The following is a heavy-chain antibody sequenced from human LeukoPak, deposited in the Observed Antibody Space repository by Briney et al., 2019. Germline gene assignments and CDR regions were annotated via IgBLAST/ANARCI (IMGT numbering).Heavy chain of an antibody. Sequence: PSETLSLTCAVSGYSISGDYYWGWIRQPPGKGLEWIGSISHSGNTYYNPSLKSRVSMSVDTSRNQFSLNLSSVTAADTAVYYCARHSNGHQQLSPFHYMDVWGKGTTFTVSS. V-gene: IGHV4-38-2*01. J-gene: IGHJ6*03. CDR3: ARHSNGHQQLSPFHYMDV. CDR2: ISHSGNT. CDR1: GYSISGDYY. D-gene: IGHD2-2*01.